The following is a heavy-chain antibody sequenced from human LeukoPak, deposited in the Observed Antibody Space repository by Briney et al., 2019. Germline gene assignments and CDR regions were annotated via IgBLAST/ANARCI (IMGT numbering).Heavy chain of an antibody. CDR2: INHSGST. J-gene: IGHJ4*02. Sequence: PSETLSLTCAVYGGSFSGYYWSWIRQPPGKGLEWIGEINHSGSTNYNPSLKSRVAISVDTSKNQFSLKLSSVTAADTAVYYCARVYGSGRNPLFDYWGQGTLVTVSS. D-gene: IGHD3-10*01. CDR1: GGSFSGYY. V-gene: IGHV4-34*01. CDR3: ARVYGSGRNPLFDY.